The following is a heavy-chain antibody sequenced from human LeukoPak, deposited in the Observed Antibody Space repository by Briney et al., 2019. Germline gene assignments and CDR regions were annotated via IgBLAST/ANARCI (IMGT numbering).Heavy chain of an antibody. CDR2: IIPIFGTA. CDR1: GGTFSSYA. V-gene: IGHV1-69*13. D-gene: IGHD1-1*01. CDR3: ARPYNWNDVWFDP. J-gene: IGHJ5*02. Sequence: SVKVSCKASGGTFSSYAISWVRQAPGQGLEWMGGIIPIFGTANYAQKFQGRVTITADESTSTAYMELSSLRSEDTAVYYCARPYNWNDVWFDPWGQGTLVTVSS.